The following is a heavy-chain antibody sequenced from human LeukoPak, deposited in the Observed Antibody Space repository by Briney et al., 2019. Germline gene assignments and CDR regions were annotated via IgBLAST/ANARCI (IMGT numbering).Heavy chain of an antibody. V-gene: IGHV4-59*01. Sequence: SETLSLTCTVSGGSISSYYWSRIRQPPGKGLEWIGYIYYSGSTNYSPSLKSRVTISVDTSKNQFSLKLSSVTAADTAVYYCARLYYYDSSGYYPYFDYWGQGTLVTVSS. D-gene: IGHD3-22*01. CDR3: ARLYYYDSSGYYPYFDY. CDR2: IYYSGST. J-gene: IGHJ4*02. CDR1: GGSISSYY.